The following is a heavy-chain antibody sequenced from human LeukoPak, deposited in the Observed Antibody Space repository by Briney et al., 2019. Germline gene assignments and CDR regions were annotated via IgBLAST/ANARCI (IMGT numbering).Heavy chain of an antibody. Sequence: GGSLRLSCAASGFTFSSYAMSWVRQARGKGLEWVSAISGSGGSTYYADSVKGRFTISRDNAMNSLYLQMNSLRAEDTAVYYCARSGTYCSSTSCYMDYYYMDVWGKGTTVTVSS. CDR2: ISGSGGST. D-gene: IGHD2-2*02. V-gene: IGHV3-23*01. CDR3: ARSGTYCSSTSCYMDYYYMDV. CDR1: GFTFSSYA. J-gene: IGHJ6*03.